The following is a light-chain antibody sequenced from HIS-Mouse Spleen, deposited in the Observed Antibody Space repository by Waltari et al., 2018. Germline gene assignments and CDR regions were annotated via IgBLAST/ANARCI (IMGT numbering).Light chain of an antibody. CDR1: SSDVGGYHY. CDR2: EVS. Sequence: QSALTQPASVSGSPGQSITISCTGTSSDVGGYHYVSWYQQHPGKAPKLMIYEVSKRPSGVSNRFSGSKSGNTASLTSSGLQAEDEADYYCSSYTSSSTPPVFGTGTKVTVL. V-gene: IGLV2-14*01. J-gene: IGLJ1*01. CDR3: SSYTSSSTPPV.